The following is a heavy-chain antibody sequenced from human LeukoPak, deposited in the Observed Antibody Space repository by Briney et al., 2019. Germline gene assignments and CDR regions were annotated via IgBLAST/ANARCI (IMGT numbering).Heavy chain of an antibody. CDR3: AKGGATVIDY. D-gene: IGHD4-17*01. V-gene: IGHV3-48*04. CDR1: GFTFSSYS. J-gene: IGHJ4*02. CDR2: ISASRTAI. Sequence: GGSLRLSCAASGFTFSSYSMDWVRQAPGKGLEWVSYISASRTAIYYADSVKGRFTISRDNAKNTLYLQMNSLRAEDTAVYYCAKGGATVIDYWGQGTLVTVSS.